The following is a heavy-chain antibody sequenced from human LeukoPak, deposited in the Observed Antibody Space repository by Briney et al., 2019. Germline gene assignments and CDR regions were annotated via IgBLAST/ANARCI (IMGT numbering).Heavy chain of an antibody. Sequence: GGSLRLSCAASGFTFNAYWMPWVRQAPGKGLEWVSAISGSGGSTYYADSVKGRFTISRDNSKDTLYLQMNSLRAEDTAVYYCAKDRAGTTDYWGQGTLVTVSS. CDR1: GFTFNAYW. CDR2: ISGSGGST. CDR3: AKDRAGTTDY. J-gene: IGHJ4*02. D-gene: IGHD1-7*01. V-gene: IGHV3-23*01.